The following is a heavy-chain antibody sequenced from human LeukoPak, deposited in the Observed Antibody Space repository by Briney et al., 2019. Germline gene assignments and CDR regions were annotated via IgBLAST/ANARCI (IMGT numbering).Heavy chain of an antibody. CDR3: ASWGGDPVWFDP. Sequence: GGSLRLSCAASGFTSSSYSMNWVRQAPGKGLEWVSYISSGSSTIYYADSVKGRFTISRDNAKNSLYLQMNSLRAEDTAVYYCASWGGDPVWFDPWGQGTLVTVSS. V-gene: IGHV3-48*04. CDR1: GFTSSSYS. J-gene: IGHJ5*02. D-gene: IGHD2-21*02. CDR2: ISSGSSTI.